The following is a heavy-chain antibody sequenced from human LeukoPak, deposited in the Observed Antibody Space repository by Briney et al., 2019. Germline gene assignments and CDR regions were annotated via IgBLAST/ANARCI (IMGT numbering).Heavy chain of an antibody. D-gene: IGHD1-26*01. Sequence: PGGSLRLSCAASGFTFSSYSMNWVRQAPGKGLEWVSSISSSSSYIYYADSVKGRFTISRDNAKNSLYLQMNSPRAEDTAVYYCASGYSGSPYWFDPWGQGTLVTVSS. CDR1: GFTFSSYS. J-gene: IGHJ5*02. CDR2: ISSSSSYI. V-gene: IGHV3-21*01. CDR3: ASGYSGSPYWFDP.